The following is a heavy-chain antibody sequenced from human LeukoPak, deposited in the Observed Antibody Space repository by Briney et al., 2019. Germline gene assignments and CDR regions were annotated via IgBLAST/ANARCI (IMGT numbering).Heavy chain of an antibody. CDR2: ISAYNGNT. CDR1: GYTFTSYG. CDR3: ARASPVGHGLHYLDY. J-gene: IGHJ4*02. V-gene: IGHV1-18*01. D-gene: IGHD5-24*01. Sequence: ASVKVSCKASGYTFTSYGISWVRQAPGQGLEWMGWISAYNGNTNYAQRLQGRVTMTTDTSTSTAYMELRSLRSDDTAVYYCARASPVGHGLHYLDYWGQGTLVTVSS.